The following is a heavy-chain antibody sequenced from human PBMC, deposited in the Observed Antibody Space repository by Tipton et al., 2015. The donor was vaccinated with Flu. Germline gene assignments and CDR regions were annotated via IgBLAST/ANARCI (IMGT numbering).Heavy chain of an antibody. CDR3: AREDIVVVVAADSRVHFDY. CDR1: GYSISSGYY. J-gene: IGHJ4*02. Sequence: TLSLTCAVSGYSISSGYYWGWIRQPPGKGLEWIGSIYHSGSTYYNPSLKSRVTISVDTSKNQFSLKLSSVTAADTAVYYCAREDIVVVVAADSRVHFDYWGQGTLVTVSS. V-gene: IGHV4-38-2*02. D-gene: IGHD2-15*01. CDR2: IYHSGST.